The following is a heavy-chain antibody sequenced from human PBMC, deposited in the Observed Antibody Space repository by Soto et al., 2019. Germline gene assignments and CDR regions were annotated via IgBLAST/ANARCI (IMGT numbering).Heavy chain of an antibody. V-gene: IGHV4-34*01. D-gene: IGHD3-10*01. CDR1: GGSFSGYY. CDR2: INHSGST. Sequence: SETLSLTCAVYGGSFSGYYWSWIRQPPGKGLEWIGEINHSGSTNYNPSLKSRVTISVDTSKNQFSLKLSSVTAADTAVYYCARVRKTSTPAIGYVSGNYGMDVWGQGKTVNVS. CDR3: ARVRKTSTPAIGYVSGNYGMDV. J-gene: IGHJ6*02.